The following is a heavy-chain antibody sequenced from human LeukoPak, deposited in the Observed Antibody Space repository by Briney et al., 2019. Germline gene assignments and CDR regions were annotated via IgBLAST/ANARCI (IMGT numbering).Heavy chain of an antibody. CDR2: IYYSGST. CDR1: GGSISGYY. Sequence: KSSETLSLTCTVSGGSISGYYWSWIRQPPGKGLEWIGYIYYSGSTNYNPSLKSRVTISVDTSKSQFFLKLTSVTAADTAVYYCARDGAGNWGSGLYWYFDLWGRGTLVTVSS. V-gene: IGHV4-59*12. D-gene: IGHD7-27*01. J-gene: IGHJ2*01. CDR3: ARDGAGNWGSGLYWYFDL.